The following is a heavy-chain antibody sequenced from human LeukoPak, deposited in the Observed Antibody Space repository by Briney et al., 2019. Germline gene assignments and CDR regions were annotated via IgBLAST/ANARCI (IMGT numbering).Heavy chain of an antibody. V-gene: IGHV1-8*01. CDR3: AGGDCSGGSCYSSRYYYYGMDV. D-gene: IGHD2-15*01. CDR2: MNPNSGNT. CDR1: GYTFTSYD. Sequence: ASVKVSCKASGYTFTSYDINWVRQATGQGLEWMGWMNPNSGNTGYAQKFQGRVTMTRNTSISTAYMALSSMRSEDKAVYYCAGGDCSGGSCYSSRYYYYGMDVWGQGTTVTVSS. J-gene: IGHJ6*02.